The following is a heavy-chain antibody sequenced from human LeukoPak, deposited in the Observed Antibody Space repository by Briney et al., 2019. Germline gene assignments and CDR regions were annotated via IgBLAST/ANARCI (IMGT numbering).Heavy chain of an antibody. J-gene: IGHJ5*02. CDR1: GGSISSGDYS. CDR3: ARGYYYGSGSPNWFDP. V-gene: IGHV4-30-2*01. D-gene: IGHD3-10*01. CDR2: IYHSGRT. Sequence: SETLSLTCAVSGGSISSGDYSWSWIRQPPGKGLEWIGYIYHSGRTLYNPSLKNRVTISADRSKNQFSLRLSSVTAADTAVYYCARGYYYGSGSPNWFDPWGQGTLVTVSS.